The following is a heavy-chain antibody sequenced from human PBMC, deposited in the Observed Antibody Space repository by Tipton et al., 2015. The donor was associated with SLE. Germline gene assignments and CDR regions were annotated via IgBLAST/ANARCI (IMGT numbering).Heavy chain of an antibody. D-gene: IGHD6-6*01. Sequence: TLSLTCTVSGGSLSSGSFYWSWIRQPAGMGLEWIGRIYSSGRTNYNPSLRSRVTISVDTSKNQFPLILNSVTAADTAVYYCARQSMAARPDFDFWGQGTLVTVSS. V-gene: IGHV4-61*02. CDR2: IYSSGRT. CDR3: ARQSMAARPDFDF. J-gene: IGHJ4*02. CDR1: GGSLSSGSFY.